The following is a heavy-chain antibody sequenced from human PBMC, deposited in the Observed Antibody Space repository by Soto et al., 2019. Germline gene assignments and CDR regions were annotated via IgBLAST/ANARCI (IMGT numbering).Heavy chain of an antibody. J-gene: IGHJ6*02. CDR2: IYHSWST. D-gene: IGHD2-15*01. CDR1: GYSISSGYY. Sequence: SETLSLTCTVSGYSISSGYYWGWIRQPPGKGLEWIGSIYHSWSTYYNPSLKSRVTISVDTSKNQFSLKLSSVTAADTAVYYCATYCSGGSCYSDYYYGMDVWGQGTTVTVSS. V-gene: IGHV4-38-2*02. CDR3: ATYCSGGSCYSDYYYGMDV.